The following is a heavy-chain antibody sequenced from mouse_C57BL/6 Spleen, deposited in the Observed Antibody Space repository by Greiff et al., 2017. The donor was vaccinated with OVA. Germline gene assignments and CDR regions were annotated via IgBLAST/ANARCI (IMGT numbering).Heavy chain of an antibody. V-gene: IGHV1-42*01. CDR1: GYSFTGYY. Sequence: VQLQQSGPELVKPGASVKISCKASGYSFTGYYMNWVKQSPEKSLEWIGEINPSTGGTTYNQKFKAKATLTVDKSSSTAYMQLKSLTSEDSAVYYCARKDGYYGRYFDVWGTGTTVTVSS. D-gene: IGHD2-3*01. CDR2: INPSTGGT. CDR3: ARKDGYYGRYFDV. J-gene: IGHJ1*03.